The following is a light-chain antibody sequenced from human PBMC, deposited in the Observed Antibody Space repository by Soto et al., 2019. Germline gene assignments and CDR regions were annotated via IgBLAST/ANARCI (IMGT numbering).Light chain of an antibody. J-gene: IGKJ1*01. CDR1: QSVSTT. CDR3: QQYHNWPSWT. Sequence: VLTQSPGTLSVSPGETATLSCRASQSVSTTVAWYQQKPGQHPRLVIYNGSSMATGMPARFSGSGSGTEFTLTISSLQSEDFAVYYCQQYHNWPSWTLGQGTKVEIK. V-gene: IGKV3-15*01. CDR2: NGS.